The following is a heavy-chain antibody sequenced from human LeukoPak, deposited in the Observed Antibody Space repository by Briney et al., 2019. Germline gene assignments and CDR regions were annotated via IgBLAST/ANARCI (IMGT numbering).Heavy chain of an antibody. J-gene: IGHJ4*02. Sequence: QPGGSLRLSCAASGFTFSSYAMHWVRQAPGKGLEWVAVISYDGSNKYYADSVKGRFTISRDNSKNTLYLQMNSLRAEDTAVYYCARYSDSSGSSFDYWGQGTLVTVSS. V-gene: IGHV3-30*04. CDR2: ISYDGSNK. CDR1: GFTFSSYA. D-gene: IGHD3-22*01. CDR3: ARYSDSSGSSFDY.